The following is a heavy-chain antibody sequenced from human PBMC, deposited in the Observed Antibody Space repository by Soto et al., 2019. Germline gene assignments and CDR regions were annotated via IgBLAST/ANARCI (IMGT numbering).Heavy chain of an antibody. Sequence: GGSLRLSCAASGFTFSSYGMHWVRQAPGKGLEWVAVISYDGSNKYYADSVKGRFTISRDNSKNTLYLQMNSLKTEDTAVYYCTSLYYGHWGQGTLVTVSS. CDR3: TSLYYGH. CDR1: GFTFSSYG. V-gene: IGHV3-30*03. D-gene: IGHD3-3*01. CDR2: ISYDGSNK. J-gene: IGHJ4*02.